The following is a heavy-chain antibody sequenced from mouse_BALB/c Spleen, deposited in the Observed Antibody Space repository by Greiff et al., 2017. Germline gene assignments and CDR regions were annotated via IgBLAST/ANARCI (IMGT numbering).Heavy chain of an antibody. CDR1: GFTFSSFG. CDR3: ARDYGYGYAMDY. D-gene: IGHD1-2*01. J-gene: IGHJ4*01. V-gene: IGHV5-17*02. Sequence: DVKLQESGGGLVQPGGSRKLSCAASGFTFSSFGMHWVRQAPEKGLEWVAYISSGSSTIYYADTVKGRFTISRDNPKNTLFLQMTSLRSEDTAMYYCARDYGYGYAMDYWGQGTSVTVSS. CDR2: ISSGSSTI.